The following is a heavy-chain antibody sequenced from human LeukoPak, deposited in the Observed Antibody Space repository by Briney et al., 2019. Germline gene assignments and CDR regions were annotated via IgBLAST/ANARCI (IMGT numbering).Heavy chain of an antibody. CDR3: DNGEW. Sequence: GGSLRLSCIGSGFNFGDFAMSWVRQVPGRRPEFVSSISDTGKIVFYTDTVRGRATVSRDNSKSTLYLQLSDVRGDDTAVYYCDNGEWWGPGTQVVVSS. V-gene: IGHV3-23*01. CDR2: ISDTGKIV. D-gene: IGHD3-3*01. CDR1: GFNFGDFA. J-gene: IGHJ4*02.